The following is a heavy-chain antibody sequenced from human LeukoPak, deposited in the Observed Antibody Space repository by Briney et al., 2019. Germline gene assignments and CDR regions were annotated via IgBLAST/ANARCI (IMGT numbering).Heavy chain of an antibody. CDR2: ISSNGGST. V-gene: IGHV3-64D*06. CDR3: VKDGDPNY. Sequence: PGGSLRLSCAASGFTFSSYSMNWVRQAPGKGLEYDSAISSNGGSTYYADSVKGRFTISRDNSKNTLYLQMSSLRAEDTAVYHCVKDGDPNYWGQGTLVTVSS. CDR1: GFTFSSYS. D-gene: IGHD5-24*01. J-gene: IGHJ4*02.